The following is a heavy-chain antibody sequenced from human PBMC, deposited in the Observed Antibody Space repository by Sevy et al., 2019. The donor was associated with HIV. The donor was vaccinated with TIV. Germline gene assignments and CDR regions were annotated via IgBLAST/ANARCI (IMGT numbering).Heavy chain of an antibody. CDR2: IYSGGST. CDR1: GFTVSSNY. D-gene: IGHD6-6*01. CDR3: ARVLEYSSPMGLDY. Sequence: GGSLRLSCAASGFTVSSNYMSWVRQAPGKGLEWVSVIYSGGSTYYADSVKGRFTISRDNSKNTLYLQMNSLRAEDTAVYYCARVLEYSSPMGLDYWGQGTLVTVSS. J-gene: IGHJ4*02. V-gene: IGHV3-53*01.